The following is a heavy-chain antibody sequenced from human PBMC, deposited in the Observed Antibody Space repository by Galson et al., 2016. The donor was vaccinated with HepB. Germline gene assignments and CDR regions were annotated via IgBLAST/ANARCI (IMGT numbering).Heavy chain of an antibody. D-gene: IGHD5-24*01. V-gene: IGHV4-4*02. CDR3: TRHKEQQQLGYFDL. CDR2: ILHTGMT. J-gene: IGHJ2*01. Sequence: ETLSLTCGVSGGSISSPNWWSWVRQPPGKGLEWIGEILHTGMTNYNPSLKSRVTMSVDTTRNQLSLNLTSVTAADTAVYYCTRHKEQQQLGYFDLWGRGTLVAVSS. CDR1: GGSISSPNW.